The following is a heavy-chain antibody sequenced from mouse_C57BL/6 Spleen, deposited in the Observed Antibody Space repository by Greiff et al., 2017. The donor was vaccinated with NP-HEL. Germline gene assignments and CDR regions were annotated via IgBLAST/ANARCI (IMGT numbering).Heavy chain of an antibody. CDR1: GYTFTSYW. J-gene: IGHJ4*01. CDR2: IYPSDSET. V-gene: IGHV1-61*01. CDR3: ARFPYDSSAVDY. Sequence: VQLQQPGAELVRPGSSVKLSCKASGYTFTSYWMDWVKQRPGQGLEWIGNIYPSDSETHYNQKFKDKATLTVDKSSSTAYMQLSSLTSEDSAVYYCARFPYDSSAVDYWGQGTSVTVSS. D-gene: IGHD2-4*01.